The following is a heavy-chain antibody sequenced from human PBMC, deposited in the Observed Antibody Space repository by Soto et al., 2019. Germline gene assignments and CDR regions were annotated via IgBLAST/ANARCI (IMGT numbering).Heavy chain of an antibody. J-gene: IGHJ5*02. CDR3: AKDPGYKWNDDPWFDP. V-gene: IGHV3-23*01. CDR2: ISGSSGST. D-gene: IGHD1-20*01. Sequence: PGGSLRLSCAASGFTFNNYAMSWVRQAPGKGLEWLSAISGSSGSTHYADSVKGRFTISRDNSRNTMYLQMNSLRAEDTAVYYCAKDPGYKWNDDPWFDPWGQGTLVTVSS. CDR1: GFTFNNYA.